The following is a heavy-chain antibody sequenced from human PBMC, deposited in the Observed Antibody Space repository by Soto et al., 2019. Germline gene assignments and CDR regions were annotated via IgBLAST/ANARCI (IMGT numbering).Heavy chain of an antibody. J-gene: IGHJ4*02. CDR2: ISWNSGIV. CDR1: GFDFDSYA. V-gene: IGHV3-9*01. Sequence: LVESGGGWVQPGRSLRLSCAASGFDFDSYAMNWVRQSPEKGLEWVACISWNSGIVAYADSVRGRFTISRDNARNSLFLQMDSLRPEDSALYYCTKIRYSSGWTEDNWGQGTLVTVSS. CDR3: TKIRYSSGWTEDN. D-gene: IGHD6-19*01.